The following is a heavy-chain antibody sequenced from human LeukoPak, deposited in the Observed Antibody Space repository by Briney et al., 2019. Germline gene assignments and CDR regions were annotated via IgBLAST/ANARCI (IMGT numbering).Heavy chain of an antibody. V-gene: IGHV3-48*03. CDR2: ISSSGSTI. CDR3: AGRAPSHDFDD. CDR1: GFTFSSYE. J-gene: IGHJ4*02. Sequence: GGSLRLSCAASGFTFSSYEMNWVRQAPGKGLEWVSYISSSGSTIYYADSVKGRFTISRDNAKNSLYLQMNSLRVEDTALYYCAGRAPSHDFDDWGQGTLVTVSS.